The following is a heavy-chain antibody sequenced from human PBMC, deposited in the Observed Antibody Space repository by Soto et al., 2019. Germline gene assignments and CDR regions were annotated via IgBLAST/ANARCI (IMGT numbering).Heavy chain of an antibody. J-gene: IGHJ6*02. CDR1: GGSVSSGSYY. CDR3: AKYAIAVAGGDYYYGMDV. CDR2: IYYSGST. V-gene: IGHV4-61*01. D-gene: IGHD6-19*01. Sequence: SETLSLTCTVSGGSVSSGSYYWSWIRQPPGKGLEWIGYIYYSGSTNYNPSLKSRVTISVDTSKNQFSLKLSSVTAADTAVYYCAKYAIAVAGGDYYYGMDVWGQGTTVTVSS.